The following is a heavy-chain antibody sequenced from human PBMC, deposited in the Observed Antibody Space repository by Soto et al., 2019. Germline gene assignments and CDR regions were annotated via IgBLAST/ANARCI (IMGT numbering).Heavy chain of an antibody. J-gene: IGHJ5*02. V-gene: IGHV4-39*01. CDR3: ARRRGAVGDFETNWFDP. CDR2: IYYSGST. D-gene: IGHD4-17*01. CDR1: GGSISSSSYY. Sequence: PSETLSLTCTVSGGSISSSSYYWGWIRQPPGKGLEWIGSIYYSGSTYYNPSLKSRVTISVDTSKNQFSLKLSSVTAADTAVYYCARRRGAVGDFETNWFDPWGQGTLVTVSS.